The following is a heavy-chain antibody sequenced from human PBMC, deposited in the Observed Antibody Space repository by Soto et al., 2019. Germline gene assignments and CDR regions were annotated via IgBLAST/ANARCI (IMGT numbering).Heavy chain of an antibody. V-gene: IGHV1-69*13. CDR3: ARSGTPITMVRGVIDHYYGMDV. J-gene: IGHJ6*02. Sequence: SVKVSCKASGGTFSSYAISWVRQAPGQGLEWMGGIIPIFGTANYAQKFQGRATITADESTSTAYMELSSLRSEDTAVYYCARSGTPITMVRGVIDHYYGMDVWGQGTTVTVSS. CDR1: GGTFSSYA. CDR2: IIPIFGTA. D-gene: IGHD3-10*01.